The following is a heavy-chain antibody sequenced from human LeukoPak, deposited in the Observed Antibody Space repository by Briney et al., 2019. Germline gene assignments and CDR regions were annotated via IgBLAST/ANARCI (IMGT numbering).Heavy chain of an antibody. Sequence: GGSLRLSCAASGFTFSSYGMHWVRQAPGKGLEWVAVISYDGSNEYYADSVKGRFTISRDNAKNSLYLQMNSLRAEDTAVYYCARYGYYSYYYYGMDVWGQGTTVTVSS. V-gene: IGHV3-30*03. CDR3: ARYGYYSYYYYGMDV. J-gene: IGHJ6*02. CDR1: GFTFSSYG. D-gene: IGHD3-10*01. CDR2: ISYDGSNE.